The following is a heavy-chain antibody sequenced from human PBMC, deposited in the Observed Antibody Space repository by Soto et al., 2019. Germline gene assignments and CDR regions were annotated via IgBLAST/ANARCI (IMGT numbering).Heavy chain of an antibody. Sequence: QITLKESGPTLVKPTQTLTLTCTFSGFSLSTSGVGVGWIRQPPGKALEWLALIYWDDDKRYSPSLKSRLTITKDTSKNQLVLTMTNMDPVDTATYYCALSGSSWYGGCWFDPWGQGTLVTVSS. CDR1: GFSLSTSGVG. J-gene: IGHJ5*02. CDR2: IYWDDDK. D-gene: IGHD6-13*01. CDR3: ALSGSSWYGGCWFDP. V-gene: IGHV2-5*02.